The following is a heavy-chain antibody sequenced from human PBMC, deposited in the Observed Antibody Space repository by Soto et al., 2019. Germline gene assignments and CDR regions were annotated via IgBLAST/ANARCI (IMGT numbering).Heavy chain of an antibody. V-gene: IGHV1-18*01. CDR1: GYTFTSYG. Sequence: ASVKVSCKASGYTFTSYGISWVRQAPGQGLEWMGWISAYNGNTNYAQKLQGRVTITADESTSTAYMELSSLRSEDTAVYYCARPTPMVRGPYYYYYGMDVWGQGTTVTVSS. CDR2: ISAYNGNT. D-gene: IGHD3-10*01. CDR3: ARPTPMVRGPYYYYYGMDV. J-gene: IGHJ6*02.